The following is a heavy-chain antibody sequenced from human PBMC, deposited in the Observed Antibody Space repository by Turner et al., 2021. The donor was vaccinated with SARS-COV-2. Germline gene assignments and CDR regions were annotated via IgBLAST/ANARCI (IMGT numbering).Heavy chain of an antibody. D-gene: IGHD3-22*01. V-gene: IGHV4-59*01. CDR2: IFFSGST. CDR1: GGSISSYY. CDR3: AREAGPYSSGYNSWFDP. Sequence: QVQLQESGQGLVKPSETLSLTCTVSGGSISSYYWSWIRQPHGKGLEWIGYIFFSGSTNYDPPLKSRVTISVDTSKNQFSLMLGSVTAADTAVYYCAREAGPYSSGYNSWFDPWGQGTLVTVSS. J-gene: IGHJ5*02.